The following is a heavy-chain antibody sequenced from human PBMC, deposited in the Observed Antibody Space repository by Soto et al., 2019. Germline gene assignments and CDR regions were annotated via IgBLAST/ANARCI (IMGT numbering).Heavy chain of an antibody. CDR2: IYPGDSDT. V-gene: IGHV5-51*01. CDR3: ARHSRYSYALNWLDP. CDR1: GYSFTSYW. Sequence: PGESLKISCKGSGYSFTSYWIGWVRQMPGKGLEWMGIIYPGDSDTRYSPSFQGQVTISADKSISTAYLQWSSLKASDTAMYYCARHSRYSYALNWLDPWGQGTLVTVSS. J-gene: IGHJ5*02. D-gene: IGHD5-18*01.